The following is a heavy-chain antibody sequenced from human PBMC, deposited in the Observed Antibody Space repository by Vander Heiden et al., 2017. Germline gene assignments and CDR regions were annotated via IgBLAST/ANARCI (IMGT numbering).Heavy chain of an antibody. CDR1: GFPFSNYA. J-gene: IGHJ3*01. D-gene: IGHD2-21*02. CDR3: AKLAHCGDDCYSDGLDV. V-gene: IGHV3-23*01. CDR2: ILASVGRT. Sequence: EVQLLESGGGLVQPGRSLRLSCAASGFPFSNYAMSWVRQAPGKGLEWVSGILASVGRTYAADSVNGRFTISRDNSKNTLYLQMSSLRVEDTAVYYCAKLAHCGDDCYSDGLDVWGQGTMVSVSS.